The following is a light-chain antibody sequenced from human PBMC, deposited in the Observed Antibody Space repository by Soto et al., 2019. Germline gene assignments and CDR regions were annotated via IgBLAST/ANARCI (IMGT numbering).Light chain of an antibody. CDR2: GAS. J-gene: IGKJ1*01. Sequence: PGEIVTLSCRASQSISGSYLTWYQQKPGQAPRLLIYGASTRATGIPARFSGSGSGTEFTLTISSLQSEDFAVYYCQQYNNWPQTFGQGTKVDIK. V-gene: IGKV3-15*01. CDR1: QSISGSY. CDR3: QQYNNWPQT.